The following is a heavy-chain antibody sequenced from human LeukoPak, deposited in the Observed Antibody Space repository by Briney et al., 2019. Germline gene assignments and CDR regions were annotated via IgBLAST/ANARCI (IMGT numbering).Heavy chain of an antibody. J-gene: IGHJ2*01. Sequence: PSQTLSLTCTVSGGSISSGGYYWSWIRQPPGKGLEWIGYIYHSGSTYYNPSLKSRVTISVDRSKNQFSLKLSSVTAADTAVYYCARGQGGDYFDLWGRGTLVTVSS. CDR1: GGSISSGGYY. D-gene: IGHD3-16*01. CDR2: IYHSGST. CDR3: ARGQGGDYFDL. V-gene: IGHV4-30-2*01.